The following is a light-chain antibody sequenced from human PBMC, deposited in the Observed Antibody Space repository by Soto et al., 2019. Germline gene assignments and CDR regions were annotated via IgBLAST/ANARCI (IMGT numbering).Light chain of an antibody. CDR1: QRVDSY. V-gene: IGKV3-11*01. J-gene: IGKJ1*01. CDR3: QHRSNWHPT. CDR2: DAS. Sequence: EIVLTQSPATLPLSPGERATLSCRASQRVDSYLARYQQKVGQAPRLLIYDASNRAPGIPARFSGSGSGTDLTLTSRRLEPEDFAVYYCQHRSNWHPTYGQGTKVDIK.